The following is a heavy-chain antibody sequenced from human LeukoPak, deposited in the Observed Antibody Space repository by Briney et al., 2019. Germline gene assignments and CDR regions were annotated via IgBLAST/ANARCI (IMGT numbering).Heavy chain of an antibody. CDR2: IYHSGST. Sequence: NPSETLSLTCTVSGYSISSGYYWGWIRQPPGKGREWIGSIYHSGSTYYNPSLKSRVTISVDTSKNQFSLKLSSVTAADTAVYYCARGGVPAANDYWGQGTLVTVSS. V-gene: IGHV4-38-2*02. CDR3: ARGGVPAANDY. D-gene: IGHD2-2*01. CDR1: GYSISSGYY. J-gene: IGHJ4*02.